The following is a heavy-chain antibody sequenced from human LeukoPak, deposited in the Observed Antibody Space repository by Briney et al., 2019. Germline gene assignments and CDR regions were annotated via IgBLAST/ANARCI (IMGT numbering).Heavy chain of an antibody. D-gene: IGHD4-17*01. Sequence: ASVKVSCKASGGTFSSYAISWVRQAPGQGLEWMGGIIPIFGTANYAQKFQGRVTITADKSTSTAYMELSSLRSEDTAVYYCARDERFYGDYELPGGAFDIWGQGTMVTVSS. CDR1: GGTFSSYA. CDR3: ARDERFYGDYELPGGAFDI. J-gene: IGHJ3*02. V-gene: IGHV1-69*06. CDR2: IIPIFGTA.